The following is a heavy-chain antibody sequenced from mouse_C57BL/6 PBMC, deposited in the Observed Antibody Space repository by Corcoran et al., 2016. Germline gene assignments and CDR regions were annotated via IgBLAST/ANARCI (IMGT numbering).Heavy chain of an antibody. Sequence: DVQLQESGPGLVKPSQSLSLTCSVTGYSITSGYYWNWIRQFPGNKLEWMGYISYDGSNNYNPSLKNRISITRDTSKNQFFLKLNSVTTEDTATYYCARDGTRYYGSRNWYFDVWGTGTTVTVSS. D-gene: IGHD1-1*01. CDR1: GYSITSGYY. J-gene: IGHJ1*03. CDR2: ISYDGSN. CDR3: ARDGTRYYGSRNWYFDV. V-gene: IGHV3-6*01.